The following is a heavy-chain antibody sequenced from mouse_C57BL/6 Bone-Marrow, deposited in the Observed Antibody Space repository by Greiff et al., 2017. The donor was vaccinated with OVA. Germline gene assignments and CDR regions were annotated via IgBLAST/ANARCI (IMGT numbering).Heavy chain of an antibody. Sequence: VHVKQSGTVLARPGASVKMSCKTSGYTFTSYWMHWVKQRPGQGLEWIGAIYPGNSDTSYNQKFKGKAKLTAVTSASTAYMELSSLTNEDSAVYYCTRSDLYAMDYWGQGTSVTVSS. J-gene: IGHJ4*01. CDR2: IYPGNSDT. CDR1: GYTFTSYW. CDR3: TRSDLYAMDY. V-gene: IGHV1-5*01.